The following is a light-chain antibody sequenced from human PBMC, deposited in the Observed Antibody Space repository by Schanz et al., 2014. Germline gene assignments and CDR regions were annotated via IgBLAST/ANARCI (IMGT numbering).Light chain of an antibody. J-gene: IGLJ3*02. CDR1: SSDVGNYNL. Sequence: QSALTQPASVSGSPGQSITISCTGTSSDVGNYNLVSWYQQHPGKAPKLMIYEGSRRPSGVSNRFSGSKSGNTASLTISGLQAEDEADYYCSSYTSSSTRLFGGGTKLTVL. V-gene: IGLV2-14*02. CDR2: EGS. CDR3: SSYTSSSTRL.